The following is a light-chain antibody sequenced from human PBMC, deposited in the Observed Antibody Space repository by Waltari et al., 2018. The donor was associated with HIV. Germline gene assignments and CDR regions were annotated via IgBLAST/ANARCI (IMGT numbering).Light chain of an antibody. Sequence: EIVLRQSPGTLSLSPGERGTVSCGASQNVINNYLAWYQQRPGQAPRLLIYGTSSRATGIPERFSGSGSGTNFTLTISRIQVEDFAIYYCQQYGTAPKSFGHGTKLEIK. CDR1: QNVINNY. CDR3: QQYGTAPKS. CDR2: GTS. V-gene: IGKV3-20*01. J-gene: IGKJ2*01.